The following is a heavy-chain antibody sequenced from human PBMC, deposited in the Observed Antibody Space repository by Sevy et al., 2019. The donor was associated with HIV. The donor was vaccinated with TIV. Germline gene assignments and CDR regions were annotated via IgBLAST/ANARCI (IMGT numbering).Heavy chain of an antibody. J-gene: IGHJ4*02. CDR1: GGSISSSSYY. D-gene: IGHD6-19*01. CDR3: ARQRKVAGYYFDY. V-gene: IGHV4-39*01. Sequence: SETLSLTCTVSGGSISSSSYYWGWIRQPPGKGLEWIGSIYYSGSTYYNPSLKSRVTISVDTSKNQFSLKLGSVTAADTAVYYCARQRKVAGYYFDYWGQGTLVTVSS. CDR2: IYYSGST.